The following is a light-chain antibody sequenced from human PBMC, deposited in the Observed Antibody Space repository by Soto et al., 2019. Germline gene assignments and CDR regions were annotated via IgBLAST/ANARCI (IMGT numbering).Light chain of an antibody. Sequence: EIVMTQSPATPSVSPGERATLSCRASQSVGSNLAWYQQKPGQAPRLLIYGASTRATGIPARFSGSGFGTEFTLTISGLQSEDFAFYYCQQYNTWPRFGQGTKV. J-gene: IGKJ1*01. CDR3: QQYNTWPR. V-gene: IGKV3-15*01. CDR2: GAS. CDR1: QSVGSN.